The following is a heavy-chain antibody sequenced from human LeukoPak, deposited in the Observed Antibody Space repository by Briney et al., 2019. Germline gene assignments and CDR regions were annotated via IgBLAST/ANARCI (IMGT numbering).Heavy chain of an antibody. CDR1: RDSIGSYY. Sequence: SETLSLTFTVSRDSIGSYYCSWIRQPPGKGLEWIGYIYYTGSTNYNPSLKSRATISVDTSKNQFSLKVSAVTAADTAVYYCARHRYGDVYYFDFWGQGTLVSVSS. J-gene: IGHJ4*02. D-gene: IGHD3-16*01. CDR3: ARHRYGDVYYFDF. CDR2: IYYTGST. V-gene: IGHV4-59*08.